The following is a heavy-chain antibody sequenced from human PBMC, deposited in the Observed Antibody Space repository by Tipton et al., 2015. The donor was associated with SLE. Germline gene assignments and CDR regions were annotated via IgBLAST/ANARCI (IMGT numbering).Heavy chain of an antibody. D-gene: IGHD1-26*01. V-gene: IGHV4-61*02. J-gene: IGHJ4*02. CDR3: ARVYQVGYFDY. Sequence: LRLSCTVSGGSISSGRYYWSWIRQPAGKALEWIGRIYTTGSTYYSPSLKSRVAISLDTSKKQFSLKLSSVTAADTAVYYCARVYQVGYFDYWGQGTLVTVSS. CDR1: GGSISSGRYY. CDR2: IYTTGST.